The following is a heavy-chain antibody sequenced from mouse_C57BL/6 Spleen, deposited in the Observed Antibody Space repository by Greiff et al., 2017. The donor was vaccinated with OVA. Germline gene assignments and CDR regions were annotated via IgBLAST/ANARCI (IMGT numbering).Heavy chain of an antibody. CDR1: GYAFTNYL. CDR2: INPGSGGT. D-gene: IGHD1-1*01. Sequence: VQLQQSGAELVRPGTSVKVSCKASGYAFTNYLIEWVKQRPGQGLEWIGVINPGSGGTNYNEKFKGKATLTADKSSSTAYMQLSSLTSEDSAVYFCARRTTVVATNAYWGQGTLVTVSA. CDR3: ARRTTVVATNAY. J-gene: IGHJ3*01. V-gene: IGHV1-54*01.